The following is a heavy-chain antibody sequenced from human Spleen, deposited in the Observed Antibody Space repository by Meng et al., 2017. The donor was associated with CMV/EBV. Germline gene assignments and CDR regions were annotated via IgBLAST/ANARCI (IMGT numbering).Heavy chain of an antibody. D-gene: IGHD5-18*01. CDR3: AKVCSGGEKTWIKLWFCLGY. J-gene: IGHJ4*02. CDR2: INLNSGGT. Sequence: ASVKVSCKASGYTFTDYYMHWVRQAPGQGLEWMGWINLNSGGTNYAQKFQGRVTMTRDTSISTAYMELSRLRSDDTAVYYCAKVCSGGEKTWIKLWFCLGYWGQGTLVTVSS. CDR1: GYTFTDYY. V-gene: IGHV1-2*02.